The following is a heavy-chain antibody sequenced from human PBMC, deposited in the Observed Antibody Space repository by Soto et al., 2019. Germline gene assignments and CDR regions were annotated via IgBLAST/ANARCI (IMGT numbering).Heavy chain of an antibody. J-gene: IGHJ4*02. Sequence: LSLTCKVSGVPIRGSYWNWIRQPPGKTLAWIGTIYYTGGTNYNPSLKSRVTISVDTSKNHFSLKFNSLTTADTAGYKCASGTLSTIAAPDSWGQGTLVTVSS. CDR1: GVPIRGSY. CDR2: IYYTGGT. CDR3: ASGTLSTIAAPDS. D-gene: IGHD6-13*01. V-gene: IGHV4-59*01.